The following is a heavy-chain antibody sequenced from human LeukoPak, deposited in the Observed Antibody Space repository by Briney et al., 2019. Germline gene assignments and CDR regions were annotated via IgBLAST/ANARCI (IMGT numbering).Heavy chain of an antibody. J-gene: IGHJ6*03. V-gene: IGHV3-30*04. CDR2: ILYDGSNT. D-gene: IGHD5-12*01. CDR3: ARSLATSYYYMDV. Sequence: GRSLRHSCAHSGFTFINYALHAVRAAPGKGLEGVAVILYDGSNTYTADSVKGRFTISRDNSKNTLYLQMSSLRAQDTAVYYCARSLATSYYYMDVWGKGTTVTVSS. CDR1: GFTFINYA.